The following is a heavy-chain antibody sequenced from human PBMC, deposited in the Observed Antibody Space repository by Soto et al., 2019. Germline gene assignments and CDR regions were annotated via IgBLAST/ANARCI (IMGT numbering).Heavy chain of an antibody. J-gene: IGHJ4*02. CDR3: ARDYYKYYDSSGYYRSPAY. CDR1: GFTVSSNY. CDR2: INTGGNT. D-gene: IGHD3-22*01. V-gene: IGHV3-66*02. Sequence: GGSLRLSCAASGFTVSSNYMSWVRQAPGKGLEWVSVINTGGNTYYADSVKGRFTISRDNSRNTLFLQMNSLRAEDTAVYYCARDYYKYYDSSGYYRSPAYWGQGTLVTVSS.